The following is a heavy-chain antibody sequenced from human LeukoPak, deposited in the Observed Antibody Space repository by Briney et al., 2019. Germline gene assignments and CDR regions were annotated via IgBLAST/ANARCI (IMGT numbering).Heavy chain of an antibody. D-gene: IGHD3-10*01. Sequence: PGGSLRLSCTASGFTFSNHAMTWVRQAPGKGLEWLSSIDVAGNTIYAHYVRGRFTISRDNSKNTLYLQMNSLRVDDTAVYFCARDASGSRPNSWGPGTLVTVTS. V-gene: IGHV3-53*01. CDR3: ARDASGSRPNS. CDR1: GFTFSNHA. CDR2: IDVAGNT. J-gene: IGHJ4*02.